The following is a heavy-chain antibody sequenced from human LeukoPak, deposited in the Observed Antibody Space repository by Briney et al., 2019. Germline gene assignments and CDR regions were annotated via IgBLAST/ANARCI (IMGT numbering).Heavy chain of an antibody. CDR3: ARDLYVDIVATIPDAFDI. J-gene: IGHJ3*02. V-gene: IGHV3-48*01. Sequence: GGSLRLSCAASGFTFSSYSMNWVRQAPGKGLEWVSYISSSSSTIYYADSVKGRFTISRGNAKNSLYLQMNSLRAEDTAVYYCARDLYVDIVATIPDAFDIWGQGTMVTVSS. CDR2: ISSSSSTI. D-gene: IGHD5-12*01. CDR1: GFTFSSYS.